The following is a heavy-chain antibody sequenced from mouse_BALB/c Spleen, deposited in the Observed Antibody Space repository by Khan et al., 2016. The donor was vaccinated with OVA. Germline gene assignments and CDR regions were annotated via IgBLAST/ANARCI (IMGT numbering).Heavy chain of an antibody. CDR1: GYTFTNYW. Sequence: QVQLQQPGAELVRPGASVKLSCKASGYTFTNYWINWVKQRPGQGLEWFGNIYPSDSYTNYNQKFRDMATLTVDKSSSTAYMQLNSPTSEDSAVYYWARGDPGNFDFWGQGSTLTVSS. CDR2: IYPSDSYT. V-gene: IGHV1-69*02. CDR3: ARGDPGNFDF. D-gene: IGHD2-13*01. J-gene: IGHJ2*01.